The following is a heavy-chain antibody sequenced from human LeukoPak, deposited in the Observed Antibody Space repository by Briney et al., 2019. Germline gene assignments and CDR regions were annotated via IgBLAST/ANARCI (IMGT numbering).Heavy chain of an antibody. Sequence: GGSLRLSCAASGFTFDDFAILWDRQAPGRGLEWVSLINEDGRSTYYADSVKGRFTISRDNSKNSLYLQMNSLRTEDTALYYCAKGDRSGSYYNWFESWGPGTPVTVSS. CDR2: INEDGRST. J-gene: IGHJ5*01. CDR1: GFTFDDFA. D-gene: IGHD1-26*01. V-gene: IGHV3-43*02. CDR3: AKGDRSGSYYNWFES.